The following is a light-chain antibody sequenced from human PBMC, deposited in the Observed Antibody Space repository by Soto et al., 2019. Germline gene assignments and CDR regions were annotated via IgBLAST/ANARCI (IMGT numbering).Light chain of an antibody. CDR1: QSVSTN. Sequence: EIVMTQSPATLSASPGERATLSCRASQSVSTNLAWYQQKPGRAPRLLMYGASTRATGIPARFSGSGSGTEFTLTISSLQSEDFAVYYCQQYHNWPPYTFGQGTKLEIK. V-gene: IGKV3-15*01. CDR3: QQYHNWPPYT. CDR2: GAS. J-gene: IGKJ2*01.